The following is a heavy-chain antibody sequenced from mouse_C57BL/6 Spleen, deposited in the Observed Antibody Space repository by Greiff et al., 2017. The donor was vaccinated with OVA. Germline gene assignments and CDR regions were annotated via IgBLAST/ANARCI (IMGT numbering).Heavy chain of an antibody. J-gene: IGHJ1*03. CDR2: IDPETGGT. CDR3: TDGYYRYFDV. Sequence: VKLQESGAELVRPGASVTLSCKASGYTFTDYEMPWVKQTPVHGLEWIGAIDPETGGTAYNQKFKGKAILTADKSSSTAYMELRSLTSEDSAVYYCTDGYYRYFDVWGTGTTVTVSS. V-gene: IGHV1-15*01. CDR1: GYTFTDYE. D-gene: IGHD2-3*01.